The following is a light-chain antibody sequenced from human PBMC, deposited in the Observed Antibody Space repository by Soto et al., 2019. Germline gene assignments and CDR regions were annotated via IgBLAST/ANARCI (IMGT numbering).Light chain of an antibody. V-gene: IGLV2-11*01. J-gene: IGLJ1*01. CDR3: CSYAGSPRYV. Sequence: QSALTQPRSVSGSPGQSVTISCTGTSSDVGGYNYVSWYQQHPGKVPKVMIYDVSERPSGVPDRFSGSKSGHTASLTISGLQAEDEADYYCCSYAGSPRYVLGTGTKVTVL. CDR2: DVS. CDR1: SSDVGGYNY.